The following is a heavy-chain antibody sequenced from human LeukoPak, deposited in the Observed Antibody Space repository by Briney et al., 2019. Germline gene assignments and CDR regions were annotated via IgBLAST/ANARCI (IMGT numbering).Heavy chain of an antibody. CDR1: GGSISSSSYY. Sequence: PSETLSLTCTVSGGSISSSSYYWGWIRQPPGKGLEWIGSIYYSGSTYYNPSLKSRVTISVDTSKNQFSLKLSSVTAADTAVYYCARMYYDILTFDYWGQGTLVTVSS. CDR3: ARMYYDILTFDY. J-gene: IGHJ4*02. V-gene: IGHV4-39*07. D-gene: IGHD3-9*01. CDR2: IYYSGST.